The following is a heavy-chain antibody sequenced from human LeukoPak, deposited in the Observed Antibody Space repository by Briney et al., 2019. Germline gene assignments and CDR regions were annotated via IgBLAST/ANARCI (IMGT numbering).Heavy chain of an antibody. J-gene: IGHJ4*02. D-gene: IGHD4-17*01. CDR1: GFTFSSYG. V-gene: IGHV3-30*18. CDR3: AKEAPWDDYGDYEY. Sequence: GGSLRLSCAASGFTFSSYGMHWVRQAPGKGLEWVAVISYDGSNKYYADSVKGRFTISRDNSKNTLYLQMNSLRAEDTAVYYCAKEAPWDDYGDYEYWGQGTLVTVSS. CDR2: ISYDGSNK.